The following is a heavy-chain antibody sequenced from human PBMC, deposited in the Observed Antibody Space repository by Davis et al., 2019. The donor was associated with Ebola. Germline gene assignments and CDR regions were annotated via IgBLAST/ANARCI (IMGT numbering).Heavy chain of an antibody. Sequence: PSETLSLTCAVSGYSISSGYYWGWIRQPPGKGLEWIGSIYYSGSTYYNPSLKSRVTISVDTSKNQFSLKLSSVTAADTAVYYCAASMDVWGKGTTVTVSS. J-gene: IGHJ6*04. CDR2: IYYSGST. CDR1: GYSISSGYY. CDR3: AASMDV. V-gene: IGHV4-38-2*01.